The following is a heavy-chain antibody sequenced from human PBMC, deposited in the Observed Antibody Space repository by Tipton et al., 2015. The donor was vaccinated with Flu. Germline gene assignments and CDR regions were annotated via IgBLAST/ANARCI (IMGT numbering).Heavy chain of an antibody. V-gene: IGHV4-38-2*02. J-gene: IGHJ4*02. CDR1: GDSINSDYF. D-gene: IGHD2-21*02. CDR3: ARRAYCGAVCSQDSHY. Sequence: LRLSCTVSGDSINSDYFWGWIRQAPGKGLEWIGNIHYSGSPHYNPSLKSRVTISVDTSKNQFSLRLNSVTAADTAVYYSARRAYCGAVCSQDSHYSGQGTLVTVSS. CDR2: IHYSGSP.